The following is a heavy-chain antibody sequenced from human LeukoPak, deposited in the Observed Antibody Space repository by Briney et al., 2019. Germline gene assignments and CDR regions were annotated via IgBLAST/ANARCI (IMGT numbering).Heavy chain of an antibody. CDR1: GFTVSGYW. V-gene: IGHV3-7*01. CDR3: ARGPTDFDASDI. CDR2: IKQDGSET. J-gene: IGHJ3*02. Sequence: GGSLRLSCAASGFTVSGYWMSWVRQVPGKGLESVAHIKQDGSETYYVDTVRGRLIISRDNAKNSLYLQMNSLRVEDTAVYHCARGPTDFDASDIWGHGTLVTVSS.